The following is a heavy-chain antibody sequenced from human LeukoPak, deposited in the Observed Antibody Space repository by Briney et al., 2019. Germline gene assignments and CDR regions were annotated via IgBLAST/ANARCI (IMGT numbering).Heavy chain of an antibody. CDR3: ARDPSHGSLVVSGRTYFDY. CDR2: ISYDGSNK. J-gene: IGHJ4*02. CDR1: GFTFSSYA. Sequence: GGSLRLSCAASGFTFSSYAMHWVRQAPGKGLEWVAVISYDGSNKYYADSVKGRFTISRDNSKNTLYLQMNSLRAEDMAVYYCARDPSHGSLVVSGRTYFDYWGQGTLVTVSS. V-gene: IGHV3-30-3*01. D-gene: IGHD2-15*01.